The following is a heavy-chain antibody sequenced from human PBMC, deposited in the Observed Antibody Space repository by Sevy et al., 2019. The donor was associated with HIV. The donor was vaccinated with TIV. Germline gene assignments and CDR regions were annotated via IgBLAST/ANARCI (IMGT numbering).Heavy chain of an antibody. V-gene: IGHV3-13*01. CDR3: ARVGYAYGMDV. D-gene: IGHD5-12*01. CDR1: GFTFSSYD. CDR2: IGTAGDT. Sequence: GGSLRLSCAAPGFTFSSYDMHWVRQATGKGLEWVSAIGTAGDTYYPGSVKGRFTISRENAKNSLYLQMNSLRAGDTAVYYCARVGYAYGMDVWGQGTTVTVSS. J-gene: IGHJ6*02.